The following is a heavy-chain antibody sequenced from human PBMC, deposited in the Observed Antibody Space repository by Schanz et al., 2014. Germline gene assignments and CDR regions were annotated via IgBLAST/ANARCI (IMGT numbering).Heavy chain of an antibody. Sequence: EVQLVESGVGLVKPGVSLRLSCASSGFTFSSYAIHWVRQAPWKGLEWVGRVRNKNNRYTTEYAASVKGRFTISRDDSKNSLYLQMNSLKTEDTAMYYCARRASCSRIGCPFDSWGQGTLVTVSS. V-gene: IGHV3-72*01. CDR1: GFTFSSYA. J-gene: IGHJ4*02. CDR3: ARRASCSRIGCPFDS. CDR2: VRNKNNRYTT. D-gene: IGHD2-2*01.